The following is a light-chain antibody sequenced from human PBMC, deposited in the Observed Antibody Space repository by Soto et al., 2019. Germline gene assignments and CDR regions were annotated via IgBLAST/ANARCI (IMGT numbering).Light chain of an antibody. CDR3: QVWDSSTRV. J-gene: IGLJ3*02. CDR2: KDN. Sequence: SYELIQPPSVSVSPGQTASITCSGDKLGNKYACWYQQKPGQSPVLVIYKDNKRPSGIPERFSGSNSGNTATLTISGTQAMDEADYCCQVWDSSTRVFGGGTKLTVL. CDR1: KLGNKY. V-gene: IGLV3-1*01.